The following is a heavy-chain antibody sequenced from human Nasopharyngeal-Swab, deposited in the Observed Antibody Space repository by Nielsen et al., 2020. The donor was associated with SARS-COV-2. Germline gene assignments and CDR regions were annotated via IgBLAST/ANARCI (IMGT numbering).Heavy chain of an antibody. CDR1: GGSISSGGYY. CDR3: AAHCSSTSCYMAIDY. V-gene: IGHV4-31*03. J-gene: IGHJ4*02. Sequence: SETLSLTCTVSGGSISSGGYYWSWIRQHPGKGLEWIGYIYYSGSTYYNPSLKSRVTISVDTSKNQFSLKLSSVTAADTAVYYCAAHCSSTSCYMAIDYWGQGTLVTVSS. D-gene: IGHD2-2*02. CDR2: IYYSGST.